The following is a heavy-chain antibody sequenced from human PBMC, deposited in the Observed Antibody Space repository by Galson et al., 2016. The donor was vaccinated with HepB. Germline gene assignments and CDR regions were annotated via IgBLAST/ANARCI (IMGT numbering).Heavy chain of an antibody. J-gene: IGHJ3*02. Sequence: SLRLSCAASGFTFSDFGMHWVRQAPGKGLEWVSVLYRDGSTYYADSVEGRFTISRDNSRNTLYLQMNSLRAEDTAMYYCARNMYGAATNYIGDVFDIWGQGTMVTVAS. D-gene: IGHD3-10*01. CDR1: GFTFSDFG. V-gene: IGHV3-53*01. CDR2: LYRDGST. CDR3: ARNMYGAATNYIGDVFDI.